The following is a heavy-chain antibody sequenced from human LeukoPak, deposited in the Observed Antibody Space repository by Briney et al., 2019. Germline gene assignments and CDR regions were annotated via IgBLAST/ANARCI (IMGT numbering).Heavy chain of an antibody. CDR1: GGSFSGYY. D-gene: IGHD3-3*01. CDR2: INHSGST. J-gene: IGHJ6*01. CDR3: ASFRFLEWSYYYYGMDV. Sequence: SETLSLTCAVYGGSFSGYYWSWIRQPPGKGLEWIVEINHSGSTNYNPSLKSRVTISVDTSKNQFSLKLSSVTAADTAVYYCASFRFLEWSYYYYGMDVWGQGTTVTVSS. V-gene: IGHV4-34*01.